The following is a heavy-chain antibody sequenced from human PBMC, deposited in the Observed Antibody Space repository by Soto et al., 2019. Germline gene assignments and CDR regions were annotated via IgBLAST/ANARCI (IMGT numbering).Heavy chain of an antibody. CDR2: ISRSSSTI. CDR1: GFTFSSYS. CDR3: ARTSSGSHYHRYGMDV. V-gene: IGHV3-48*02. J-gene: IGHJ6*02. D-gene: IGHD3-10*01. Sequence: QPGGSLRLSCAASGFTFSSYSMNWVRQAPEKGLEWVSFISRSSSTIYYADSVKGRFTISRDNAQNSLYLQMNSLRDEDTAVYYCARTSSGSHYHRYGMDVWGQGTTVTVSS.